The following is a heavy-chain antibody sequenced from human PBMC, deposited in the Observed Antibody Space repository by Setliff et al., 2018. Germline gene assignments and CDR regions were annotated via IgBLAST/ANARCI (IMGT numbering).Heavy chain of an antibody. CDR3: ARDNVDTAMGLSYYYYYYMDV. V-gene: IGHV4-38-2*02. Sequence: SETLSLTCAVSGYSISSGYYWGWIRQPPGKGLEWLGSVRHRGGTYYNPSLKSRVTISLDTSENQFSLKLSSVAAADTAVYYCARDNVDTAMGLSYYYYYYMDVWGKGTTVTVSS. CDR2: VRHRGGT. D-gene: IGHD5-18*01. J-gene: IGHJ6*03. CDR1: GYSISSGYY.